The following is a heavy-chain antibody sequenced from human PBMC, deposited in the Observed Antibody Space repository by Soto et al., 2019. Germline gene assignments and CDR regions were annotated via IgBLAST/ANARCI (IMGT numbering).Heavy chain of an antibody. D-gene: IGHD1-1*01. CDR1: GYTFTDFY. Sequence: QVQLVQSGAEVKKPGASVMVSCKTSGYTFTDFYINWVRQAPGQGLEWVGWINPNTGGTKPSQRFQGRATLTRDTSITTAYMELTRLTSEDTAVYFCATQTGTVPNFADHWGQGTLVTVSS. V-gene: IGHV1-2*02. CDR2: INPNTGGT. CDR3: ATQTGTVPNFADH. J-gene: IGHJ4*02.